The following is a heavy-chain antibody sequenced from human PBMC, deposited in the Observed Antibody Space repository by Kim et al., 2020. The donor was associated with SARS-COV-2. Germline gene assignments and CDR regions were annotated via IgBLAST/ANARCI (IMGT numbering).Heavy chain of an antibody. CDR1: GFTFSSYA. Sequence: GGSLRLSCAASGFTFSSYAMSWVRQAPGKGLEWVSAISGSGGSTYYADSVKGRFTISRDNSKNTLYLQMNSLRAEDTAVYYCAKEVTNPYYYGSGSYEFDCWGQGTLVTVSS. CDR3: AKEVTNPYYYGSGSYEFDC. V-gene: IGHV3-23*01. D-gene: IGHD3-10*01. CDR2: ISGSGGST. J-gene: IGHJ4*02.